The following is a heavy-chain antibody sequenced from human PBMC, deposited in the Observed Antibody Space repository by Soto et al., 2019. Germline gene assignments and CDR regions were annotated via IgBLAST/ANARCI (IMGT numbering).Heavy chain of an antibody. CDR3: ARTPFRAAARPDV. V-gene: IGHV4-59*01. CDR2: IYNSGST. D-gene: IGHD6-6*01. Sequence: PLEILSLTCTVSGGSISGYCWSWIRQPPGKGLEWIGYIYNSGSTNNNPSLKSRVTISLDTSKNQFSLILTSVTAADTAVYYCARTPFRAAARPDVWGQGTLVTVSS. CDR1: GGSISGYC. J-gene: IGHJ4*02.